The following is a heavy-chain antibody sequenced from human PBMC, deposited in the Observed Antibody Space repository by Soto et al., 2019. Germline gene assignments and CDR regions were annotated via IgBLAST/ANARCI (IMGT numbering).Heavy chain of an antibody. D-gene: IGHD1-1*01. J-gene: IGHJ5*02. V-gene: IGHV3-23*01. CDR2: ISGSGGST. CDR1: GFTFSSYA. Sequence: PGGSLRLSCAASGFTFSSYAMSWVRQAPGKGLEWVSAISGSGGSTYYAESVKGRFNNSRDNSKNTLYLQMNSLRAEDTAVYYCAKDPLYNWNDGNWFDPWGQGTLVTVSS. CDR3: AKDPLYNWNDGNWFDP.